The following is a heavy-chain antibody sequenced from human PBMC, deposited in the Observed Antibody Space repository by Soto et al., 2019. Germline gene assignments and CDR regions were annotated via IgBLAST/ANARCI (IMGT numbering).Heavy chain of an antibody. Sequence: PGGSLRRSCAASGFTFSSYAMNWVRQAPGKGLEWVSTIRTSVGDTYYAASVKGRFTISRDNSRSTVYLHLNSLRAEDTAIYYCAKDPSYNYGYFDSWGQGTLVTVSS. CDR3: AKDPSYNYGYFDS. V-gene: IGHV3-23*01. CDR2: IRTSVGDT. D-gene: IGHD1-20*01. J-gene: IGHJ4*02. CDR1: GFTFSSYA.